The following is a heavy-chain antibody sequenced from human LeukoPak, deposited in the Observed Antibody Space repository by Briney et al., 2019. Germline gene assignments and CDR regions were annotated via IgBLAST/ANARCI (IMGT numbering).Heavy chain of an antibody. J-gene: IGHJ4*02. V-gene: IGHV3-74*01. CDR3: ATIAAAGPFDY. D-gene: IGHD6-13*01. CDR1: GFTFSSYW. CDR2: INPGGSSI. Sequence: GGSLRLSCAASGFTFSSYWMHWVRQVPGKGLVWVARINPGGSSITYADSVKGRFTISRDNSKNTLYLQMNSLRAEDTAVYYCATIAAAGPFDYWGQGTLVTVSS.